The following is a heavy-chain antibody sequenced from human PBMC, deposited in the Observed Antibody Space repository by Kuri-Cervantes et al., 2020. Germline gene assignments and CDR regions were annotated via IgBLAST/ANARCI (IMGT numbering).Heavy chain of an antibody. CDR1: EFTCRNYW. D-gene: IGHD2-8*01. V-gene: IGHV3-7*01. CDR3: VREERESNGFNG. J-gene: IGHJ4*02. CDR2: INQDGSGK. Sequence: LSLTSASFEFTCRNYWMTWVRQAPGKGLEWVASINQDGSGKYYVDSVKGRFTISRDNAKNSLHLQMNSLKVEDTAVFFCVREERESNGFNGGGQGTLVTVSS.